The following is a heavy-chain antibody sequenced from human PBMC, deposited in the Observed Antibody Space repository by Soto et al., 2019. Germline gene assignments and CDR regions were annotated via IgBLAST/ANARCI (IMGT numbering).Heavy chain of an antibody. CDR1: GVTVSSEE. CDR2: IRGSASTI. J-gene: IGHJ6*02. Sequence: GGSLRLSWAASGVTVSSEEMDWVRQAPGKGLEGVSYIRGSASTIYYADSVKGRFPISRDNAKNSMYLQMNSLRAEDTAVYYCAGEPYYDFWSGYLYGMDVWGQGTTVTVSS. D-gene: IGHD3-3*01. V-gene: IGHV3-48*03. CDR3: AGEPYYDFWSGYLYGMDV.